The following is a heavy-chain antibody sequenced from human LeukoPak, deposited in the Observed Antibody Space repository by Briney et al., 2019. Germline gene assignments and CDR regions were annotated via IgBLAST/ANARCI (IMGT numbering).Heavy chain of an antibody. CDR2: ISYGGSNK. Sequence: GRSLRLSCASSGFTFSSYGMHWVRQAPGKGLEWVAVISYGGSNKYYADSVKGRFTISRDNSKNTLYLQMNSLRADDTAVYYCAKGLRYSDNWGQGTLVTVSS. J-gene: IGHJ4*02. D-gene: IGHD3-9*01. CDR1: GFTFSSYG. V-gene: IGHV3-30*18. CDR3: AKGLRYSDN.